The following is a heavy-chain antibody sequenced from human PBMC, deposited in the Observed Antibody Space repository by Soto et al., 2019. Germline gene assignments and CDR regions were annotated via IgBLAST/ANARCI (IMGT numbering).Heavy chain of an antibody. CDR3: VRVYSGSLLGY. V-gene: IGHV3-7*01. J-gene: IGHJ4*02. CDR2: IKQDGSEK. CDR1: GFTFSSYW. Sequence: GGSLRLCCAASGFTFSSYWMSWVRQAPGKGLEWVANIKQDGSEKYYVDSVKGRFTISRDNAKNSLYLQMNSLRAEDTAVYYCVRVYSGSLLGYWGQGTLVTVSS. D-gene: IGHD1-26*01.